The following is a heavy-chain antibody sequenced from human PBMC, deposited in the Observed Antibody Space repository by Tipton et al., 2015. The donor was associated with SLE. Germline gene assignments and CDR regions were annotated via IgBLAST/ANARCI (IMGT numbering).Heavy chain of an antibody. V-gene: IGHV4-4*09. CDR1: GGSISSHH. D-gene: IGHD2-21*02. Sequence: TLSLTCSVSGGSISSHHWIWIRQPPGKGLEWLGYISDGGGTNYNPSLKSRVTISVDMAKNQFSLKLTSVTAADTAVYYCARGMVTWRGAIVGVDVWGQGTTVNVSS. CDR2: ISDGGGT. J-gene: IGHJ6*02. CDR3: ARGMVTWRGAIVGVDV.